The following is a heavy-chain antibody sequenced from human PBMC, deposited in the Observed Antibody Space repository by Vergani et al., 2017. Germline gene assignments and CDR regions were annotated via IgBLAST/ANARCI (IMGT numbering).Heavy chain of an antibody. CDR2: IYYSGST. CDR1: GRSLSSYY. CDR3: ARGLYYYDSSGYGY. D-gene: IGHD3-22*01. J-gene: IGHJ4*02. Sequence: QVQLQESGPGLVKPSETLSLTCTVSGRSLSSYYWSWIRQPPGKGLEWIGYIYYSGSTNYNPSLKSRVTISVDTSKNQFSLKLSSVTAEYTAVYYCARGLYYYDSSGYGYWGQGTLVTVSS. V-gene: IGHV4-59*01.